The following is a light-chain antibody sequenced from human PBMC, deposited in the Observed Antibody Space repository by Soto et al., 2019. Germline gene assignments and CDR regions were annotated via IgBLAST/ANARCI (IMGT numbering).Light chain of an antibody. CDR3: QQYHNWPIT. V-gene: IGKV3D-15*01. Sequence: EVVMAQSPATLSVSPGEGAPLSCRTSQSVGSSLAWYQQKPGQAPRLLIYGAFTRVTGVPARFSGSGSGTEFTLTISSLQSEDFAVYYCQQYHNWPITFGQGTRLEIK. CDR1: QSVGSS. J-gene: IGKJ5*01. CDR2: GAF.